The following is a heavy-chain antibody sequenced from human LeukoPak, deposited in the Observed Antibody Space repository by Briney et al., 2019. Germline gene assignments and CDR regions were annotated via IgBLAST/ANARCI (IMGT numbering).Heavy chain of an antibody. V-gene: IGHV4-39*01. CDR3: ARRTVYYYDTSVPLRGWFDP. CDR2: MYYSGNT. Sequence: SETLSLTCTLSGGSISSSSYYWAWIRQPPGKGLEWIGSMYYSGNTYYNPSLRSRVFISGDTSKNRFSLKLRSVTAADTAVYYCARRTVYYYDTSVPLRGWFDPWGQGTLVTVSS. CDR1: GGSISSSSYY. J-gene: IGHJ5*02. D-gene: IGHD3-22*01.